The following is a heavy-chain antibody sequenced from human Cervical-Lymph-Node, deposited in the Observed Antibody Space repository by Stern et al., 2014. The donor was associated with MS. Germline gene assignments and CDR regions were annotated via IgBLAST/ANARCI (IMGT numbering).Heavy chain of an antibody. J-gene: IGHJ4*02. CDR2: IWYDGSNK. Sequence: VQLLESGGGVVQPGRSLRLSCAASGFTFSSYGMHWVRQAPGKGLEWVAVIWYDGSNKYYADSVKGRFTISRDNSKNTLYLQMNSLRAEDTAVYYCARDRFLQLGESYPGDYWGQGTLVTVSS. D-gene: IGHD3-10*01. V-gene: IGHV3-33*01. CDR1: GFTFSSYG. CDR3: ARDRFLQLGESYPGDY.